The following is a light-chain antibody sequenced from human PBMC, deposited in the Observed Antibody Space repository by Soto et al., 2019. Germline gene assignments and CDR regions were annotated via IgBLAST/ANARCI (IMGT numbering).Light chain of an antibody. Sequence: QAVVTQPPSASGTPGQRVTISCSGRSSNIRSDTVHWYQQLPGTAPKLLIYINDQRPSGVPDRFSGSKSGTSASLAISGLQSEDVADYYGAAWDDSLNGVVFCGVTTLTVL. CDR2: IND. J-gene: IGLJ2*01. V-gene: IGLV1-44*01. CDR3: AAWDDSLNGVV. CDR1: SSNIRSDT.